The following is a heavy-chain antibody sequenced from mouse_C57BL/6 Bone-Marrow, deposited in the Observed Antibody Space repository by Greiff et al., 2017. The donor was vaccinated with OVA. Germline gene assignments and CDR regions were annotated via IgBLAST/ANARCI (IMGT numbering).Heavy chain of an antibody. V-gene: IGHV6-3*01. CDR3: TALYWFAY. D-gene: IGHD6-1*01. J-gene: IGHJ3*01. CDR1: GFTFSNYW. Sequence: EVKVEESGGGLVQPGGSMKLSCVASGFTFSNYWMNWVRQSPEKGLEWVAQIRLKSDNYATHYAEYGKGRFTISRDESKSSLYLQINNLRAEDTGIYYCTALYWFAYWGQGTLVTVSA. CDR2: IRLKSDNYAT.